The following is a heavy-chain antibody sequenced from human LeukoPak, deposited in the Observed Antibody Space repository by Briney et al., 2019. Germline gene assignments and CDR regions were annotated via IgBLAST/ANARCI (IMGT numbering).Heavy chain of an antibody. J-gene: IGHJ4*02. Sequence: PSETLSLTCTVSGGSISSSSYYWGWIRQPPGKGLEWIGSIYYSGSTYYNPSLKSRVTISVDTSKNQFSLKLSSVTAADTAVYYCARQYGWCTLSCFDYWGQGTLVTVSS. CDR1: GGSISSSSYY. D-gene: IGHD6-19*01. V-gene: IGHV4-39*01. CDR2: IYYSGST. CDR3: ARQYGWCTLSCFDY.